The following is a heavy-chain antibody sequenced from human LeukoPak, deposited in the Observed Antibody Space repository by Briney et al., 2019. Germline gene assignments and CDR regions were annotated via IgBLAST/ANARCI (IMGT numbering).Heavy chain of an antibody. Sequence: SETLSLTCTVSGGSISSYYWSWIRQPAGKGLEWIGRIYTSGSTNYNPSLKSRVTMSVDTSKNQFSLKLSSVTAADTAVYYCARDVSRDNPLYNWFDPWGQGTLVTVSS. J-gene: IGHJ5*02. D-gene: IGHD1-14*01. CDR3: ARDVSRDNPLYNWFDP. V-gene: IGHV4-4*07. CDR1: GGSISSYY. CDR2: IYTSGST.